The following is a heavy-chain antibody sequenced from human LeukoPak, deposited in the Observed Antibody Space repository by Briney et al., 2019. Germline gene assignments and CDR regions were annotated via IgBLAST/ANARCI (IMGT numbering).Heavy chain of an antibody. CDR1: GNTFIGYW. Sequence: ASVKVSCKASGNTFIGYWIHWVRQAPGQGLEWMGNIDTTTGNPRYAQDFTGRFVFSLDTSVSTAYLQITSLKADDTAAYYCVRGTPTPGMDYWGQGTQVTVSS. J-gene: IGHJ4*02. D-gene: IGHD3-10*01. CDR3: VRGTPTPGMDY. CDR2: IDTTTGNP. V-gene: IGHV7-4-1*02.